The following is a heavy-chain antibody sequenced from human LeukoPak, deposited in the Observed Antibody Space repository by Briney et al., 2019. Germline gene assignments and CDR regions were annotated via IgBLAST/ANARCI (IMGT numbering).Heavy chain of an antibody. Sequence: PGRSLRLSCAASGFTFSSYGMHWVRQAPGKGLEWVAVISYDESNKYYADSVKGRFTISRDNSKSTLYLQMNSLRAEDTAVYYCAKEAVNYYDSSGYFDDAFDIWGQGTMVTVSS. CDR1: GFTFSSYG. J-gene: IGHJ3*02. CDR2: ISYDESNK. D-gene: IGHD3-22*01. CDR3: AKEAVNYYDSSGYFDDAFDI. V-gene: IGHV3-30*18.